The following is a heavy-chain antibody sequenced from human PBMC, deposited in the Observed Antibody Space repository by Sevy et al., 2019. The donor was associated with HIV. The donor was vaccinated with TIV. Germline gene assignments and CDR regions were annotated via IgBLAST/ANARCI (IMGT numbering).Heavy chain of an antibody. D-gene: IGHD3-16*02. J-gene: IGHJ6*02. CDR2: ISDYNGYT. V-gene: IGHV1-18*01. CDR1: GYTFSSYG. Sequence: ASVKVSCKASGYTFSSYGISWMRQAPGQGHEWMGWISDYNGYTNYAHKFQGRVTMSTETSTRTAYMELRSLRSDDTAVYFCAREGYYYRSGTYRPPNYYGMDVWGQGTAVTVSS. CDR3: AREGYYYRSGTYRPPNYYGMDV.